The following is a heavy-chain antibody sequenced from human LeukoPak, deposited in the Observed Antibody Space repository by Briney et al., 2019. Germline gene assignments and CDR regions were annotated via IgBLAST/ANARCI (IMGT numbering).Heavy chain of an antibody. CDR3: AKSWGSTRPYYNYMEV. CDR1: GFTFSSYA. Sequence: PGGSLRLSCAASGFTFSSYAMSWVRQAPGKGLEWVSIIGHSGGSIYYAGSVKGRFTISRDNSKNTLSLQMNSLRAEDTALYYCAKSWGSTRPYYNYMEVWGKGTTVTVSS. CDR2: IGHSGGSI. V-gene: IGHV3-23*01. D-gene: IGHD1-26*01. J-gene: IGHJ6*03.